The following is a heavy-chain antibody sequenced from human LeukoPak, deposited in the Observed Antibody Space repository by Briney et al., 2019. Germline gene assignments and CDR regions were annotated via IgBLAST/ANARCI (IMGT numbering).Heavy chain of an antibody. D-gene: IGHD2-2*01. CDR2: VKKDASEK. CDR1: GFTFSNNW. CDR3: AKEFVVVVPGVDY. Sequence: GGSLRLSCAASGFTFSNNWMTWVRQAPGKGLEWVASVKKDASEKYYVDSVKGRFTISRDNAKNSLYLQMSSLRVEDTAVFYCAKEFVVVVPGVDYWGQGTLVTVSS. V-gene: IGHV3-7*01. J-gene: IGHJ4*02.